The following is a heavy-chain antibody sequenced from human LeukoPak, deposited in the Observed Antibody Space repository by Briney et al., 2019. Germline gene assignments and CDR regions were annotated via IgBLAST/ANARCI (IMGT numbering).Heavy chain of an antibody. D-gene: IGHD5-12*01. CDR1: GFTFSSYA. V-gene: IGHV3-30*04. CDR3: ARVGRAGGYVSYFDY. J-gene: IGHJ4*02. CDR2: LSYDGSNK. Sequence: GGSLRLSCAASGFTFSSYAMHWVRQAPGKGLGGGAVLSYDGSNKYYADSVKGRFTISRDNSKNTLYLQMNSLRAEDTAVYYCARVGRAGGYVSYFDYWGQGTLVTVSS.